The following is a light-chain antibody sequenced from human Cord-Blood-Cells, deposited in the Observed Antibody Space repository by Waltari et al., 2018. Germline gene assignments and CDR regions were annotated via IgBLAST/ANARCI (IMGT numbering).Light chain of an antibody. V-gene: IGKV3-20*01. CDR3: QQYGSSPPIT. CDR1: PSVSSSY. CDR2: GAS. Sequence: EIVLTQSPGPLSLSPGERATLSCRASPSVSSSYLAWYQQKPGQAPRRLIYGASSRATGIPDRFSGSGSGTYFTLTISRLEPEDFAVYYCQQYGSSPPITFGQGTRLEIK. J-gene: IGKJ5*01.